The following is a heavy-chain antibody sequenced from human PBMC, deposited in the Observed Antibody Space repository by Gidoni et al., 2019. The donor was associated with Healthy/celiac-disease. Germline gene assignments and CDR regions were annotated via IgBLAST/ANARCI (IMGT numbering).Heavy chain of an antibody. CDR3: AKRGSSSWYNYGMDV. D-gene: IGHD6-13*01. CDR2: ISGSGGST. J-gene: IGHJ6*02. V-gene: IGHV3-23*01. Sequence: EVQLLESGGGLVQPGGSLRLSCAASGFTFSSYAMSWFRQAPGKGLEWVSAISGSGGSTYYADSVKGRFTISRDNSKNTLYLQMNSLRAEDTAVYYCAKRGSSSWYNYGMDVWGQGTTVTVSS. CDR1: GFTFSSYA.